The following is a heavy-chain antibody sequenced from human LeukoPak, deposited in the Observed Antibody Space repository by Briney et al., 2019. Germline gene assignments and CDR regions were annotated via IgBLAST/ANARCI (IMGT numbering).Heavy chain of an antibody. J-gene: IGHJ4*02. D-gene: IGHD3-9*01. CDR3: ARDMAYDILTGYPDY. V-gene: IGHV3-30-3*01. CDR2: ISYDGSNK. Sequence: PGGSLRLSCAASGFTFSSYAMHWVRQAPGKGLEWVAVISYDGSNKYYADSVKGRFTISRDNSKSTLYLQMNSLRAEDTAVYYCARDMAYDILTGYPDYWGQGTLVTVSS. CDR1: GFTFSSYA.